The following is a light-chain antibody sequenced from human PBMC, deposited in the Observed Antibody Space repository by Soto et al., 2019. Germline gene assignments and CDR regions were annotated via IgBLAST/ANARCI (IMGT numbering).Light chain of an antibody. CDR3: QQYYTSPLT. J-gene: IGKJ3*01. Sequence: DIEMTQSPESLAVSLGERATINCKSNQSLLYRSNNRNYLAWYQQKPRQPPRLLVHWASTRDSGVPDRISGRRSETDFTLTISGLQAEDVAVYYCQQYYTSPLTFGPGT. CDR2: WAS. V-gene: IGKV4-1*01. CDR1: QSLLYRSNNRNY.